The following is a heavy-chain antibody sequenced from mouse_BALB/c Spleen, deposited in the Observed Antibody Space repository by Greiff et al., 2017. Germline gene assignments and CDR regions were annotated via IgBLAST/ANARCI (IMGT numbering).Heavy chain of an antibody. CDR3: ARDQGEGYFDY. D-gene: IGHD3-2*02. CDR1: GFTFSDYY. J-gene: IGHJ2*01. CDR2: ISDGGSYT. V-gene: IGHV5-4*02. Sequence: EVQLVESGGGLVKPGGSLKLSCAASGFTFSDYYMYWVRQTPEKRLEWVATISDGGSYTYYPDSVKGRFTISRDNAKNNLYLQMSSLKSEDTAMYYCARDQGEGYFDYWGQGTTLTVSS.